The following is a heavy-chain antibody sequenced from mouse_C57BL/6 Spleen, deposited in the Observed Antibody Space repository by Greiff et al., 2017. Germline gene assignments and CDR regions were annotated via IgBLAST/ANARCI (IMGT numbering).Heavy chain of an antibody. CDR3: ARREYFDY. CDR1: GYSFTGYY. V-gene: IGHV1-42*01. J-gene: IGHJ2*01. Sequence: VQLQQSGPELVKPGASVKISCKASGYSFTGYYMNWVKQSPEKSLEWIGEINPSTGGTTYNQKFKAKATLTVDTSSSTAYMQLKSLTSEYSAVYYCARREYFDYWGQGTTLTVSS. CDR2: INPSTGGT.